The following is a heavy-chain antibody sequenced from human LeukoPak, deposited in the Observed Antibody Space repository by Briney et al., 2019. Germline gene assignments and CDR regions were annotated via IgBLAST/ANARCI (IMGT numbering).Heavy chain of an antibody. CDR1: GFTFRSFV. Sequence: GGSLRLSCAASGFTFRSFVMHWVRQAPGKGLVWVSRINSDGSSTSYADSVKGRFTISRDNSKNMLYLQMNRLRAEDTAVYYCAKSIVGVSGFGYWGQGALVTVSS. CDR3: AKSIVGVSGFGY. CDR2: INSDGSST. J-gene: IGHJ4*02. D-gene: IGHD1-26*01. V-gene: IGHV3-74*01.